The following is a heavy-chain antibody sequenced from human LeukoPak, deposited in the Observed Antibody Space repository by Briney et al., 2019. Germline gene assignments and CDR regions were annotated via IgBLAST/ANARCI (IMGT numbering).Heavy chain of an antibody. Sequence: ASVKVSCKTSGYSITGYYMHWVRQAPGQGLEWMGWINGNTGGTDYAQKLQGRVTMTRDTSISTAYMELSGLTFDDTAVYYWARDATLGGTKNSFDPWGQGTLVTVSS. D-gene: IGHD1-26*01. J-gene: IGHJ5*02. V-gene: IGHV1-2*02. CDR1: GYSITGYY. CDR3: ARDATLGGTKNSFDP. CDR2: INGNTGGT.